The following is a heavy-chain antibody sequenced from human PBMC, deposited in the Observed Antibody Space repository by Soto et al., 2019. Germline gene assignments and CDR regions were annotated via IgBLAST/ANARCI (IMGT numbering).Heavy chain of an antibody. CDR1: GGSISSSSYY. D-gene: IGHD3-3*01. J-gene: IGHJ6*02. CDR2: IYYSGST. Sequence: SETLSLTCTVSGGSISSSSYYWGWIRQPPGKGLEWIGYIYYSGSTYYNPSLKSRVTISVDTSKNQFSLKLSSVTAADTAVYYCARVFGVVIPPPSEFYGMDVWGQGTTVTVSS. CDR3: ARVFGVVIPPPSEFYGMDV. V-gene: IGHV4-39*07.